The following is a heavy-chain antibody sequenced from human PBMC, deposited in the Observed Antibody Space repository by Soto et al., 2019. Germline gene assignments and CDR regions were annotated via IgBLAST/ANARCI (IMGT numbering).Heavy chain of an antibody. D-gene: IGHD4-17*01. CDR3: ARDKGYYGDDAFDI. Sequence: GASVKVSCEASGYAFSVDVISCGRQAPRKGLEWMGWISAYNGNTNYAQKLQGRVTMTTDTSTSTAYMELRSLRSDDTAVYYCARDKGYYGDDAFDIWGQGTMVTVSS. V-gene: IGHV1-18*01. J-gene: IGHJ3*02. CDR1: GYAFSVDV. CDR2: ISAYNGNT.